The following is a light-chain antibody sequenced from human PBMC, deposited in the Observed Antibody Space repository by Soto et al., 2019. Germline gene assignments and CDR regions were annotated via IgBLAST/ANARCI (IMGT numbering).Light chain of an antibody. V-gene: IGKV3-11*01. CDR2: DAS. Sequence: IVLTQSPGTLSLSPGEKATLSCRASQSVSSYLAWYQQKPGQAPRLLIYDASNRATGIPARFSGSGSGTDFTLTISSLEPEDFAVYYCQQRSNWPSGTFGQGTKVDI. CDR3: QQRSNWPSGT. CDR1: QSVSSY. J-gene: IGKJ1*01.